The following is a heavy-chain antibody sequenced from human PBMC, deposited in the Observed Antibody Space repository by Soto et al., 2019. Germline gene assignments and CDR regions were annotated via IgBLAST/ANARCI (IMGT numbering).Heavy chain of an antibody. J-gene: IGHJ4*02. CDR1: GFTVSSNY. V-gene: IGHV3-66*01. D-gene: IGHD6-19*01. Sequence: EVQLVESGGGLVQPGGSLRLSCAASGFTVSSNYMSWVRQAPGKGLEWVSVIYSGGSTYYADSVKGRFTISRDNSKNTLYLQTNSLRAEDTAVYYCARDLIVGAGTGDYWGQGTLVTVSS. CDR2: IYSGGST. CDR3: ARDLIVGAGTGDY.